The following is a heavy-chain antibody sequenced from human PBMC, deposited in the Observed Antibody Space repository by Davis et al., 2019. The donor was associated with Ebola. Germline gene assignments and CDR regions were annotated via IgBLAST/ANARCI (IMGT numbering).Heavy chain of an antibody. CDR1: GGSISSGGYS. D-gene: IGHD3-10*01. CDR3: ARDRGYYGSGSYYNVAWFDP. J-gene: IGHJ5*02. V-gene: IGHV4-30-2*01. Sequence: SETLSLTCAVSGGSISSGGYSWSWIRQPPGKGLAWIGYIYHSGSTYYNPSLKSRVTISVDRSKNQFSLKLSSVTAADTAVYYCARDRGYYGSGSYYNVAWFDPWGQGTLVTVSS. CDR2: IYHSGST.